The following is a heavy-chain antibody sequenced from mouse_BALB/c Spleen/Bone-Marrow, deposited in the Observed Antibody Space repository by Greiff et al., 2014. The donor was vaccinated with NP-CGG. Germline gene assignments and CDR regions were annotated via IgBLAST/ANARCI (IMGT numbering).Heavy chain of an antibody. CDR2: INPSSGYT. V-gene: IGHV1-4*01. Sequence: VQLVESGAELARPGASVKMSCKASGYTFTNYTMHWVKQRPGQGLEWIGYINPSSGYTNYNQKFKDTATLTADKSSSTAYMQLSGLTSADSAVYYCARGKTGFYGMDYWGQGASVTVSS. D-gene: IGHD4-1*01. J-gene: IGHJ4*01. CDR3: ARGKTGFYGMDY. CDR1: GYTFTNYT.